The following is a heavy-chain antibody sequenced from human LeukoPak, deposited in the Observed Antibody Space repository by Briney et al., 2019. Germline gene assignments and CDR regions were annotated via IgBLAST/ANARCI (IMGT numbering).Heavy chain of an antibody. D-gene: IGHD4-17*01. Sequence: GGSLRLSCAASGFTFSSYSMLWVRQAPGKGLEWVSYISSSSSTIYYADSVKGRFTISRDNAKKSLYLQMNSLRAEDTAVYYCARDEYIHGDLTNFDSWGQGTLVIVSS. CDR2: ISSSSSTI. CDR1: GFTFSSYS. V-gene: IGHV3-48*04. CDR3: ARDEYIHGDLTNFDS. J-gene: IGHJ4*02.